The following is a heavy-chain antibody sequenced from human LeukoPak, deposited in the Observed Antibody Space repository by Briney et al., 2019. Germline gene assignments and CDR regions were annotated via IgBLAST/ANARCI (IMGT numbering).Heavy chain of an antibody. CDR1: GGSISSYY. J-gene: IGHJ4*02. D-gene: IGHD3/OR15-3a*01. Sequence: PSETLSLTCTVSGGSISSYYWSWIRQPPGKGLEWIGYIYYSGSTNYNPSLKSRVTISVDTSKNQFSLKLSSVTAADTAGYYCARSHSVWTSFDYWGQGTLVTVSS. V-gene: IGHV4-59*01. CDR3: ARSHSVWTSFDY. CDR2: IYYSGST.